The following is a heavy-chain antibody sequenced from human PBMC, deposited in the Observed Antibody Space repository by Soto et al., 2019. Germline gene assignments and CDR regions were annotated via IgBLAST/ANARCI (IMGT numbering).Heavy chain of an antibody. Sequence: GGSLRLSCAASGFTFSSYAMSWVRQAPGKGLERVSAISGSGGSTYYADSVKGRFTISRDNSKNTLYLQMNSLRAEDTAVYYCAKDLGYSYGYHYYYYGMDVWGQGTTVTVS. CDR2: ISGSGGST. CDR1: GFTFSSYA. V-gene: IGHV3-23*01. J-gene: IGHJ6*02. D-gene: IGHD5-18*01. CDR3: AKDLGYSYGYHYYYYGMDV.